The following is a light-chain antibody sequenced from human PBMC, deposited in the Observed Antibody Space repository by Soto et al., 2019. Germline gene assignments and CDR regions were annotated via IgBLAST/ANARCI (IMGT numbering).Light chain of an antibody. CDR1: QSVSSSY. CDR3: PQYGSSPPYT. V-gene: IGKV3-20*01. J-gene: IGKJ2*01. CDR2: GAS. Sequence: EIVLTQSPGILSLSPGERATLSCRASQSVSSSYLAWYQQKPGQAPRLLIYGASNRATGIPDRFSASGSKTDFTLTIRRLEPEDFAVYYCPQYGSSPPYTFGQGTKLEIK.